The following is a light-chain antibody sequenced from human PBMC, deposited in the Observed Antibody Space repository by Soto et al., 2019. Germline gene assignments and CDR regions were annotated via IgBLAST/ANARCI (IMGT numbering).Light chain of an antibody. J-gene: IGKJ1*01. CDR3: QQYGSSPRT. CDR1: QSVSNSY. Sequence: IVLTQSPGTLSLSPGERATLSCRASQSVSNSYLAWYQQKPGQAPRLLIYGASSRATGIPDRFSGSGSGTDFTLTITRLEPEDFVLYYCQQYGSSPRTFGQGTKVEIK. V-gene: IGKV3-20*01. CDR2: GAS.